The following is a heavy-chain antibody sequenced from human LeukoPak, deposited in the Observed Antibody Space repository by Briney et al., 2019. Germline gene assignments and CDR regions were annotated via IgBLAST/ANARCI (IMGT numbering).Heavy chain of an antibody. D-gene: IGHD3-9*01. Sequence: SQTLSLTCTVSGGSISSGGYYWSWIRQHPGKGLEWIGYIYYSGSTYYNPSLKSRVTISVDTSKNQFSLKLSSVTAADTAVYYCARAVLTGHKYYYYGMDVWGQGTTVTVSS. CDR2: IYYSGST. V-gene: IGHV4-31*03. CDR3: ARAVLTGHKYYYYGMDV. J-gene: IGHJ6*02. CDR1: GGSISSGGYY.